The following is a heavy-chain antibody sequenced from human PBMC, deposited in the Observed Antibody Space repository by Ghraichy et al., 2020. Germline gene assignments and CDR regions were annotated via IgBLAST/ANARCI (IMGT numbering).Heavy chain of an antibody. CDR3: ARWEDIVVVPAAMRLGYFQH. J-gene: IGHJ1*01. CDR1: GGSFSGYY. CDR2: INHSGST. D-gene: IGHD2-2*01. V-gene: IGHV4-34*01. Sequence: SETLSLTCAVYGGSFSGYYWSWIRQPPGKGPEWIGEINHSGSTNYNPSLKSRVSMSVDTSKNQFSLKLSSVTAADTAVYYCARWEDIVVVPAAMRLGYFQHWGQGTLVTVSS.